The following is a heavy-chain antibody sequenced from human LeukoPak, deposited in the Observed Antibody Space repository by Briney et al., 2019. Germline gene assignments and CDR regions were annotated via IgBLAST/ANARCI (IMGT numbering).Heavy chain of an antibody. CDR3: ARDTNSYYYDSSGYYPLGY. CDR2: IYYSGST. V-gene: IGHV4-39*07. Sequence: SETLSLTCTVSGGSITSSGYYWGWIRQPPGKGLGWIGSIYYSGSTSYNPPLKSRVTISVDTSKNQFSLKLSSVTAADTAVYYCARDTNSYYYDSSGYYPLGYWGQGTLVTVSS. J-gene: IGHJ4*02. D-gene: IGHD3-22*01. CDR1: GGSITSSGYY.